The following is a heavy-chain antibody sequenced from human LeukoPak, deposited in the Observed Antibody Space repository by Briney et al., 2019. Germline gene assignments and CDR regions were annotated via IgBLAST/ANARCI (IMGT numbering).Heavy chain of an antibody. CDR3: ARGRVPN. CDR2: ISSISSDI. J-gene: IGHJ4*02. CDR1: GFXFSSYS. Sequence: GGSLRLSCAASGFXFSSYSINWVRQAPGKGLEWVSSISSISSDIQYAVSVKGRFTISRDNAKNSLYLQMNSLRAEDTALYYCARGRVPNWGQGTLVTVSS. V-gene: IGHV3-21*06.